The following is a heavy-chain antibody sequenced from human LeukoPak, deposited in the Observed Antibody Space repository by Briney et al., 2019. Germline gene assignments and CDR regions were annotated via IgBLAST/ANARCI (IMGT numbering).Heavy chain of an antibody. CDR2: IYYSGST. CDR1: GGSISSYY. V-gene: IGHV4-59*01. Sequence: SETLSLTCTVSGGSISSYYWSWIRQPPGKGLEWIGYIYYSGSTNYNPSLKSRVTISVDTSKNQFSLKLCSVTAADTAVYYCARLQGSGSYSPYYFDYWGQGTLVTVSS. J-gene: IGHJ4*02. D-gene: IGHD3-10*01. CDR3: ARLQGSGSYSPYYFDY.